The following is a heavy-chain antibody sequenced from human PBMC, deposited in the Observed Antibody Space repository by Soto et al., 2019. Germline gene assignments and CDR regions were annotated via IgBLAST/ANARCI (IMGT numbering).Heavy chain of an antibody. V-gene: IGHV3-64*01. Sequence: PGGSLRLSCAASGFTLSGYAMDWVRQAPGKGLEYVSGISSNGVGTYYANSVQGRFTISRDNSKNTVYLQTGSLRPEDMAVYYWVRRARPDFYYMDVWGKGTTVTVSS. CDR2: ISSNGVGT. CDR1: GFTLSGYA. CDR3: VRRARPDFYYMDV. J-gene: IGHJ6*03. D-gene: IGHD6-6*01.